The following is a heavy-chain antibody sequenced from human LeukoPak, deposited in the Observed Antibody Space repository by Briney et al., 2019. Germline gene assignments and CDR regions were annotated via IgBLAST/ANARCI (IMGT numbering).Heavy chain of an antibody. CDR1: GYSFTSYW. CDR3: ARSPLYYDSSGYPHGYYGMDV. V-gene: IGHV5-51*01. D-gene: IGHD3-22*01. J-gene: IGHJ6*02. Sequence: GESLKISCKGSGYSFTSYWIGWVRQMPGKGLEWMGIIYPGDSDTRYSPSFQGQVTISADKSISTAYLQWSSLKAPDTAMYYCARSPLYYDSSGYPHGYYGMDVWGQGTTVTVSS. CDR2: IYPGDSDT.